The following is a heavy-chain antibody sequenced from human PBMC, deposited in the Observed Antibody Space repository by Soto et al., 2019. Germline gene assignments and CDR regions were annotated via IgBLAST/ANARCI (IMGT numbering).Heavy chain of an antibody. CDR3: ARGLDSSGYYSY. V-gene: IGHV3-74*01. CDR1: GVTFSSYW. CDR2: INSDGSST. D-gene: IGHD3-22*01. J-gene: IGHJ4*02. Sequence: PWGSLILSCAASGVTFSSYWMHWVRKAPGKGLVWVSRINSDGSSTSYADSVKGRFTISRDNAKNTLYLQMNSLRAEDTAVYYCARGLDSSGYYSYWGQGTLVTVSS.